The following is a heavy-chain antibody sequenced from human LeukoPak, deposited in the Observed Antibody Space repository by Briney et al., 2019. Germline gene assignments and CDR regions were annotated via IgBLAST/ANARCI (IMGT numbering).Heavy chain of an antibody. D-gene: IGHD1-26*01. CDR2: IYYTGNS. CDR3: ARWKGSGSYYHIDY. V-gene: IGHV4-39*01. Sequence: SETLSLTCSVSGGSMSGDSFHWVWIRQPPGRGLERIASIYYTGNSYYNPSLKSRLTMSVDTSKNQFSLKLSSVTAADTAVYFCARWKGSGSYYHIDYWGQGTLVTVSS. CDR1: GGSMSGDSFH. J-gene: IGHJ4*02.